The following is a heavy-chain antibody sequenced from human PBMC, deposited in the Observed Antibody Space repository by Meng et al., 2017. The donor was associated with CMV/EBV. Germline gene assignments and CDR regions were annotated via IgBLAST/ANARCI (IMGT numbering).Heavy chain of an antibody. D-gene: IGHD2-2*01. Sequence: SETLSLTRTVPGGSISSGGYYWSWIRQHPGKGLEWIGYIYYSGSTYYNPSLKSRVTISVDTSKNQFSLKLSSVTAADTAVYYCARGDIVVVPAASYFDYWGQGTLVTVSS. CDR1: GGSISSGGYY. CDR2: IYYSGST. J-gene: IGHJ4*02. CDR3: ARGDIVVVPAASYFDY. V-gene: IGHV4-31*03.